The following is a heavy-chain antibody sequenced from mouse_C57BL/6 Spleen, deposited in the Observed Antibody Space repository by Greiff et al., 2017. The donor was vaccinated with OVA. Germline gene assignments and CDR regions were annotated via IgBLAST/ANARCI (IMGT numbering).Heavy chain of an antibody. Sequence: EVQLKESGAELVKPGASVKLSCTASGFNIKDYYMHWVKQRTEQGLEWIGRIDPEVGETKYAPKFQGKATITADTSSNTAYLQLSSLTSEDTAVYYCASVITTVGHWYFDVWGTGTTVTVSS. V-gene: IGHV14-2*01. CDR2: IDPEVGET. CDR3: ASVITTVGHWYFDV. J-gene: IGHJ1*03. D-gene: IGHD1-1*01. CDR1: GFNIKDYY.